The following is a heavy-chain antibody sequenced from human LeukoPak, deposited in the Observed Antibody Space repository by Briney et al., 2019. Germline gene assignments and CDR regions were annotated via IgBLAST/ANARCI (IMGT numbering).Heavy chain of an antibody. J-gene: IGHJ6*03. CDR1: GFTFSSYA. V-gene: IGHV3-30*04. D-gene: IGHD3-10*01. CDR3: ATGMSYYYYMDV. Sequence: GGSLRLSCAASGFTFSSYAMHWVRQAPGKGLEWVAVISYDGSNKYYADSVKGRFTISRDNSKNTLYLQMNSLRAEDTAVYYCATGMSYYYYMDVWGKGTTVTISS. CDR2: ISYDGSNK.